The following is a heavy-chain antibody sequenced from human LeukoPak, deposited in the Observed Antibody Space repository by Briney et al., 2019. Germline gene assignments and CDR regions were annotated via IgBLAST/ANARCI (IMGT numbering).Heavy chain of an antibody. V-gene: IGHV4-39*07. CDR3: ARARGYSYGYFGY. CDR2: IYYSGST. CDR1: GGSISSSSYY. J-gene: IGHJ4*02. D-gene: IGHD5-18*01. Sequence: PSETLSLTCTVSGGSISSSSYYWGWIRQPPGKGLEWIGSIYYSGSTYYNPSLKSRVTISVDTSKNQFSLKLSSVTAADTAVYYCARARGYSYGYFGYWGQGTLVTVSS.